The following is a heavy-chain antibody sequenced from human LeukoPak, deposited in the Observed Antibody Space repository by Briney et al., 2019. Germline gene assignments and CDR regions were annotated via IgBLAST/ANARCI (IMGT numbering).Heavy chain of an antibody. CDR1: GGSISSYY. CDR3: ARLPGSYSTPYFDY. CDR2: IYYSGST. D-gene: IGHD1-26*01. V-gene: IGHV4-59*08. Sequence: SETLSLTRTVSGGSISSYYWSWIRQPPGKGLEWIGYIYYSGSTNYNPSLKSRVTISVDTSKNQFSLKLSSVTAADTAVYYCARLPGSYSTPYFDYWGQGTLVTVSS. J-gene: IGHJ4*02.